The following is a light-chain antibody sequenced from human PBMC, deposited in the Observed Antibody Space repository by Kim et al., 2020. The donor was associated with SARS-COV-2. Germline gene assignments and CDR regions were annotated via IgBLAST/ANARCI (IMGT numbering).Light chain of an antibody. CDR3: QQRRNWPRT. J-gene: IGKJ1*01. V-gene: IGKV3-11*01. CDR1: QSVSSS. Sequence: LSPGERATLSCRASQSVSSSLAWYQQKPGQAPRLLMYDASNRATGIPARFSGSGSGTDFTLTISSLNPEDFAVYYCQQRRNWPRTFGQGTKVDIK. CDR2: DAS.